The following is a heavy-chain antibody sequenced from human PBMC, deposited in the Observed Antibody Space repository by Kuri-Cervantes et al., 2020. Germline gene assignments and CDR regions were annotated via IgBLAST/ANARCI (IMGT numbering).Heavy chain of an antibody. Sequence: GGSLRLSCAASGFTFSSYWMSWVRQAPGEGLEWVANIKQDGSEKYYVDSVKGRFTISRDNAKNTVYLQMNSLRAEDTAVYYCARERGGDDAFDIWGLGTMVTVSS. V-gene: IGHV3-7*01. D-gene: IGHD2-21*02. CDR1: GFTFSSYW. CDR3: ARERGGDDAFDI. J-gene: IGHJ3*02. CDR2: IKQDGSEK.